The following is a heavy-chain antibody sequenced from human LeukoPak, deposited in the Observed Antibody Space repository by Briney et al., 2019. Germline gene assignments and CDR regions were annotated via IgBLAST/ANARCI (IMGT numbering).Heavy chain of an antibody. D-gene: IGHD3-10*01. V-gene: IGHV1-18*01. J-gene: IGHJ6*02. CDR1: GYTFTSYG. CDR2: ISAYNGNT. CDR3: ARLGYYYGSGSRESYGMDV. Sequence: ASVKVSCKASGYTFTSYGISWVRQAPGQGLKWMGWISAYNGNTNYAQKLQGRVTMTTDTSTSTAYMELRSLRSDDTAVYYCARLGYYYGSGSRESYGMDVWGQGTTVTVSS.